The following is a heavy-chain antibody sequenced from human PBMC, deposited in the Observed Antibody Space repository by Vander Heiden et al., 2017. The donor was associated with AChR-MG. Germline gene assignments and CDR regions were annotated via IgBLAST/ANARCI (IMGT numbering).Heavy chain of an antibody. CDR2: IKKDGSEK. CDR3: ARDGFNGDILTGPLPGGFDY. CDR1: GFTFSSYW. J-gene: IGHJ4*02. V-gene: IGHV3-7*01. Sequence: EVQLVESGGGLVQPGGSLRLSCAASGFTFSSYWMSWVRQAPGKGLEWVANIKKDGSEKYYVDSVKGRFTISRDNAKNSLYLQMNSLRAEDTAVYYCARDGFNGDILTGPLPGGFDYWGQGTLVTVSS. D-gene: IGHD3-9*01.